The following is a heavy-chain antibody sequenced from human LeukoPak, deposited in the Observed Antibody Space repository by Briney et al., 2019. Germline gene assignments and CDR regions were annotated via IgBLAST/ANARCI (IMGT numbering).Heavy chain of an antibody. CDR3: ASTTSNGSADY. Sequence: SETLSLTCTVSGGSIRSYHWSWIRQSPGKALEWIAYINSRGDTKYNPSLKSRVTISMDTPKNKFSLKVSSVTDADTALYFCASTTSNGSADYWGQGTQVTVSA. CDR1: GGSIRSYH. CDR2: INSRGDT. J-gene: IGHJ4*02. V-gene: IGHV4-59*08. D-gene: IGHD2-8*01.